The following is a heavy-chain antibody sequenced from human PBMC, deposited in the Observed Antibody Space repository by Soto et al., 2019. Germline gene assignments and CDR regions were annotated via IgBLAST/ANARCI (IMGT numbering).Heavy chain of an antibody. Sequence: ASVKVSCKASGYTFTSYGISWVRQAPGQGLEWMGWISAYNGNTNYAQKLQGRVTMTTDTSTSTAYMELRSLRSDDTAVYYCASEIGYSSGWYGGAFDIWGQGTMVTVSS. CDR3: ASEIGYSSGWYGGAFDI. CDR1: GYTFTSYG. D-gene: IGHD6-19*01. CDR2: ISAYNGNT. J-gene: IGHJ3*02. V-gene: IGHV1-18*01.